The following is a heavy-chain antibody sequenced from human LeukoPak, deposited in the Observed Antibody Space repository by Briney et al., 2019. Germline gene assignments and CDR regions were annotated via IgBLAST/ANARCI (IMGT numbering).Heavy chain of an antibody. CDR1: GGSISSYY. Sequence: SETLSLTCTVSGGSISSYYWSWIRQPPGKGLEWIGYIYYSGSTNYNPSLKSRVTISVDTSKNQFSLKLTSVTAADTAVYYCARGGPPTVIRFAYGGQETLVTVSS. CDR2: IYYSGST. V-gene: IGHV4-59*01. J-gene: IGHJ4*02. D-gene: IGHD4-17*01. CDR3: ARGGPPTVIRFAY.